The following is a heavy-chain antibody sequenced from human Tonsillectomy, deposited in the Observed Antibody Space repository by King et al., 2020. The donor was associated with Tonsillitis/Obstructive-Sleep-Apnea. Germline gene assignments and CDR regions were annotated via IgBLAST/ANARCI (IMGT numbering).Heavy chain of an antibody. CDR1: GGSFSDYY. V-gene: IGHV4-34*01. J-gene: IGHJ4*02. D-gene: IGHD5-12*01. CDR3: ARHQDYSGYVFY. CDR2: INHSGST. Sequence: VQLQQWGAGLLKPSETLSLTCAVYGGSFSDYYWSWIRQPPGKGLEWIGEINHSGSTNYNPSLKSRVTISVDTSKNQFSLKLSSVTAADTAVYYCARHQDYSGYVFYWGQGNLVTVSS.